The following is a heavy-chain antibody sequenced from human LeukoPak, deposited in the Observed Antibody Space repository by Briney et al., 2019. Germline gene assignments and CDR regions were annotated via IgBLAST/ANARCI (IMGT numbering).Heavy chain of an antibody. J-gene: IGHJ4*02. Sequence: GGSLRLSCAASGFTFSSYGMHWVRQAPGKGLEWVAVISYDGSNKYYADSVKGRFTISRDNSKNTLYLQMNSLRPEDTAVYYCARVIPNGDPFDFWGQGTLVTVSS. V-gene: IGHV3-30*03. CDR2: ISYDGSNK. CDR1: GFTFSSYG. D-gene: IGHD4-17*01. CDR3: ARVIPNGDPFDF.